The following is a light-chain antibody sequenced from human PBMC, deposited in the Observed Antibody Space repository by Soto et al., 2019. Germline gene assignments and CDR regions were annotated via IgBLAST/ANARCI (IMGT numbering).Light chain of an antibody. CDR3: QSFDSSLSGYV. V-gene: IGLV1-40*01. J-gene: IGLJ1*01. CDR2: GNS. CDR1: SSNIGAGYD. Sequence: QSVLTQPPSVSGAPGQRVTISCTGSSSNIGAGYDVHWYQQLPGTAPKLLIYGNSNRPSGVPDRFSASKSGTSASLAITGLXXXXXXDYYCQSFDSSLSGYVFGTGT.